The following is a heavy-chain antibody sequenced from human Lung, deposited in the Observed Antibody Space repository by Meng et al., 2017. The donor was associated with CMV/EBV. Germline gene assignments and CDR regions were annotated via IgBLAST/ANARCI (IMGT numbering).Heavy chain of an antibody. CDR3: VRGGGSGTPTWKYYGMDV. CDR2: IITIFGTP. D-gene: IGHD1-1*01. Sequence: SVKVSXKASGDTFSRDAVSWVRQAPGQGLEWVGGIITIFGTPYYAQKFQGRVTITTDESTTTVYMELSSLRFEDTAVYYCVRGGGSGTPTWKYYGMDVWGQGTXVTVSS. V-gene: IGHV1-69*05. J-gene: IGHJ6*02. CDR1: GDTFSRDA.